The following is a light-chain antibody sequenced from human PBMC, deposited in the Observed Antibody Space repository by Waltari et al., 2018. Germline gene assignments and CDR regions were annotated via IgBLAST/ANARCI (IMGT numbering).Light chain of an antibody. J-gene: IGLJ1*01. CDR2: EVI. Sequence: QSALTQPPSVSGSPGQSIPISSTGTNSDLKISDLVSWYQQHPGKAPKLMIYEVIKRPSGVSNRFSGSKSGNTASLTISGLQPEDEAHYYCCSYAGVRTFVVGTGTNVTVL. CDR3: CSYAGVRTFV. CDR1: NSDLKISDL. V-gene: IGLV2-23*02.